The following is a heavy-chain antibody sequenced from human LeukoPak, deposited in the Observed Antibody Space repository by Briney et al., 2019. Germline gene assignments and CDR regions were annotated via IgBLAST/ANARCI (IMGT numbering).Heavy chain of an antibody. J-gene: IGHJ6*03. CDR1: GGSIRSGSYY. D-gene: IGHD3-22*01. CDR2: IYTSGST. CDR3: AREISGPYYYDSSGYYYYYYYMDV. Sequence: SETLSLTCTVSGGSIRSGSYYWSWIRQPAGKGLEWIGRIYTSGSTNYNPSLQSRVTISVDTSKNQFSLKLSSVTAADTAVYYCAREISGPYYYDSSGYYYYYYYMDVWGKGTTVTISS. V-gene: IGHV4-61*02.